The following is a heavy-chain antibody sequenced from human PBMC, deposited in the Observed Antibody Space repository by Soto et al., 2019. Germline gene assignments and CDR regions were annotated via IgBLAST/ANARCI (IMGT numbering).Heavy chain of an antibody. Sequence: SQTMSLTRRVEDECITGYYWSRNRKPPGKGLEWIGEINHSGSTNYNPSLKSRVSFSLDTSKNQFSLHLMSVTAADTAVYYCARSPLGYDYVRQTWREVGDSFDIWGRGTMVTVSS. CDR1: DECITGYY. D-gene: IGHD3-16*01. CDR3: ARSPLGYDYVRQTWREVGDSFDI. J-gene: IGHJ3*02. V-gene: IGHV4-34*01. CDR2: INHSGST.